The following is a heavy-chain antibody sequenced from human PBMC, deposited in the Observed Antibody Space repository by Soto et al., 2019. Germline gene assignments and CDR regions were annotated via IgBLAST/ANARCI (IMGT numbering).Heavy chain of an antibody. CDR1: GFPFSSYF. V-gene: IGHV3-30-3*01. CDR3: ARPGGSGLADGFDI. Sequence: GGSLRLSCEGSGFPFSSYFMHWVRQAPGKGLEWVGVISYDGNKYAEPVKGRFTISRDNSKNTLYLQMNSLRTEDTAVYYCARPGGSGLADGFDIWGQGTRVTVSS. CDR2: ISYDGN. J-gene: IGHJ3*02. D-gene: IGHD1-26*01.